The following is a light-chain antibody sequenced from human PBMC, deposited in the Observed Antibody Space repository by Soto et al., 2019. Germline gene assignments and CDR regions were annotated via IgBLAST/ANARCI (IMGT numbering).Light chain of an antibody. V-gene: IGKV3-15*01. CDR2: GAS. CDR3: QQYNDWPPKRT. J-gene: IGKJ1*01. CDR1: QSITTN. Sequence: EVVMTQSPVTLSVSPGERATLSCRASQSITTNLAWYQQKPGQAPRLLIYGASTRATGVPARFSGSGSGIQFTLTISSLQSEDFALYYCQQYNDWPPKRTFGQGTRVDFK.